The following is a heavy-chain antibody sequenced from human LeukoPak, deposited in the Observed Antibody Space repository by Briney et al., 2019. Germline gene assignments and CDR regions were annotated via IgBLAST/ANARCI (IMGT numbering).Heavy chain of an antibody. Sequence: GESLKISCKTSGYSFTTYWIGWVRQMPGKGLEWMGVIRPGDSDTRYSPSFQGQVTISADKSISTAYLQWSGLKASDTAMYYCARGKYGYNYDYWGQGTLVTVSS. CDR2: IRPGDSDT. CDR3: ARGKYGYNYDY. J-gene: IGHJ4*02. V-gene: IGHV5-51*01. D-gene: IGHD5-24*01. CDR1: GYSFTTYW.